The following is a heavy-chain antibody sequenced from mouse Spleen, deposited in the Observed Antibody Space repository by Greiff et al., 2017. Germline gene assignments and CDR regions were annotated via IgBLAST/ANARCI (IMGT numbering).Heavy chain of an antibody. CDR1: GYAFSSYW. V-gene: IGHV1-80*01. J-gene: IGHJ1*01. CDR3: ARGRGGNYAWYFDV. CDR2: IYPGDGDT. Sequence: QVQLQQSGAELVKPGASVKISCKASGYAFSSYWMNWVKQRPGKGLEWIGQIYPGDGDTNYNGKFKGKATLTADKSSSTAYMQLSSLTSEDSAVYFCARGRGGNYAWYFDVWGAGTTVTVSS. D-gene: IGHD2-1*01.